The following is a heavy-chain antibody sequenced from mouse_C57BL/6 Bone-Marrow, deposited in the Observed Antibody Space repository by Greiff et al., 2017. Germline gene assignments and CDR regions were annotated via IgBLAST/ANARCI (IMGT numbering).Heavy chain of an antibody. CDR1: GYAFSSSW. V-gene: IGHV1-82*01. CDR2: IYPGDGDH. CDR3: ARGYGSGYGRYFDV. D-gene: IGHD1-1*01. Sequence: VQLQESGPELVKPGASVKISCKASGYAFSSSWMNWVKQRPGQGLVWIGRIYPGDGDHNSNGKFKGQATLTADQSSSTAYMQLSSLAAEDSAGYFCARGYGSGYGRYFDVWGTGTTVTVSS. J-gene: IGHJ1*03.